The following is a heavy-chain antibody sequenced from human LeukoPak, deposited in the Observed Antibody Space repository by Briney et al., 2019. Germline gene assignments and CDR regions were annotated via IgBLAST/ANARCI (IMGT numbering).Heavy chain of an antibody. V-gene: IGHV3-48*02. D-gene: IGHD3-3*01. J-gene: IGHJ5*02. CDR3: ARGRTYYDFWSGESSNWFDP. CDR2: ISSSSSTI. CDR1: GFIFSSYG. Sequence: GGSLRLSCAASGFIFSSYGMHWVRQAPGKGLEWVSYISSSSSTIYYADSVKGRFTISRDNAKNSLYLQMNSLRDEDTAVYYCARGRTYYDFWSGESSNWFDPWGQGTLVTVSS.